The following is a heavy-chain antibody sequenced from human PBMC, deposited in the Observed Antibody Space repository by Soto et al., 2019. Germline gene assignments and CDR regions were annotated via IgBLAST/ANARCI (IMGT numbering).Heavy chain of an antibody. Sequence: GGSLRLSCTASGFTFNTHWMHWVRKAPGKGLVWVSRIYFDGITTNYADSVKGRLTVSRDNAKNTVYLHVNTLRDEDTAVYYCARGGAMGVDHWGQVTLVTVSS. CDR1: GFTFNTHW. D-gene: IGHD1-26*01. CDR2: IYFDGITT. V-gene: IGHV3-74*01. CDR3: ARGGAMGVDH. J-gene: IGHJ4*02.